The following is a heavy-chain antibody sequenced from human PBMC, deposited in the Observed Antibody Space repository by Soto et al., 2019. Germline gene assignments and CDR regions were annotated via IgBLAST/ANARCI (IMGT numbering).Heavy chain of an antibody. J-gene: IGHJ4*02. CDR3: ARGRDGYNLDY. Sequence: QVQLVQSGAEVKKPGSSVKVSCKSSGGTLRSYTISWVRQAPGQGLEWMGRIIPILGIANYAQKFQGRVTITADKSTSTAYMELSSLRSEDTAVYYCARGRDGYNLDYWGQGTLVTVSS. D-gene: IGHD5-12*01. CDR2: IIPILGIA. CDR1: GGTLRSYT. V-gene: IGHV1-69*02.